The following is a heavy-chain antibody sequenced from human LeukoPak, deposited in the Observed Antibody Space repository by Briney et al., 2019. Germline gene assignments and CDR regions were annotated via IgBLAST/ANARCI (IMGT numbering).Heavy chain of an antibody. CDR3: ARGSADYYYYYGMDV. V-gene: IGHV3-11*01. J-gene: IGHJ6*02. CDR2: ISSSGGTI. CDR1: GFTFSDYY. Sequence: GGSLRLSCAASGFTFSDYYMSWIRQAPGKGLEWLSYISSSGGTIYYADSLKGRFTISRDNAKNSLYLQMNSLRAEDTAVYYCARGSADYYYYYGMDVWGQGTTVTVSS.